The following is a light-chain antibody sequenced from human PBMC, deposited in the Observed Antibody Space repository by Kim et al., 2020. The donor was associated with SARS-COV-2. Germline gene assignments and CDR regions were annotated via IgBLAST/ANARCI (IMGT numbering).Light chain of an antibody. CDR1: QGIISF. V-gene: IGKV1-12*01. CDR2: VVS. J-gene: IGKJ4*01. Sequence: ASLGDRVTITRRASQGIISFLDSYKHKKGKASKLLIYVVSTLQSGVPSRFSGSGSGTDFTLTISSLQPEEFATYYSQQYNSFPLTFGGGTQVEIK. CDR3: QQYNSFPLT.